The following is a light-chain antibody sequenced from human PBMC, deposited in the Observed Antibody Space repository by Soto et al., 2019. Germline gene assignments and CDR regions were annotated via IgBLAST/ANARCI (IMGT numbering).Light chain of an antibody. V-gene: IGLV1-40*01. CDR3: QSYDSRLNGYV. CDR2: GSV. Sequence: QSVLTQPPSVSGAPGQGVTISCTGSSSNIGAGYVVHWYQQLPRTAPKLLIYGSVNRPSGVPDRFSASKSGTSASLAITGLRPEDEADYYCQSYDSRLNGYVFGTGTKLTVL. J-gene: IGLJ1*01. CDR1: SSNIGAGYV.